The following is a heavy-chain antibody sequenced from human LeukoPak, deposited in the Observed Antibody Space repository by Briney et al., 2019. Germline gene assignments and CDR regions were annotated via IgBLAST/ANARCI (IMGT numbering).Heavy chain of an antibody. J-gene: IGHJ6*03. Sequence: PSETLSLTCAVYGGSFSGYYWSWIRQPPGKGREWIGEINHSGSTNYNPSLKSRVTISVDTSKNQFSLKLSSVTAADTAVYYCARGRPYDFCSGYYRPLGYYYYMDVWGKGTTVTVSS. CDR1: GGSFSGYY. V-gene: IGHV4-34*01. CDR2: INHSGST. D-gene: IGHD3-3*01. CDR3: ARGRPYDFCSGYYRPLGYYYYMDV.